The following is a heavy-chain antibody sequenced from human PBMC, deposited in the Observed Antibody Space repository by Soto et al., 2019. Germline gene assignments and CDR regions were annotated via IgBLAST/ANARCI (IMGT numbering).Heavy chain of an antibody. Sequence: GESLKISCKGSGYSFTSYWIGWVRQMPGKRLEWMGIIYHGDSDTRYSPSFQGQDTSSADKAISTAYLQWSSLKAADTAIYYCAKKQSDYYGMDVWGQGTTVTVSS. D-gene: IGHD3-3*01. CDR1: GYSFTSYW. J-gene: IGHJ6*02. CDR3: AKKQSDYYGMDV. V-gene: IGHV5-51*01. CDR2: IYHGDSDT.